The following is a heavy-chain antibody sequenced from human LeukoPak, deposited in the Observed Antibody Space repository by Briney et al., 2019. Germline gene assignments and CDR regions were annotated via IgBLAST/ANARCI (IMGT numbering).Heavy chain of an antibody. Sequence: SETLSLTCAVSGGSISSNNWWSWVRQSPGKGLEWIGEIYHSGNSNYNPSLKSRVTISVDKSRNQFSLKLSSVTAADTALYYCARDVGARLPGYWGQGILVTVSS. D-gene: IGHD6-6*01. CDR3: ARDVGARLPGY. V-gene: IGHV4-4*02. J-gene: IGHJ4*02. CDR2: IYHSGNS. CDR1: GGSISSNNW.